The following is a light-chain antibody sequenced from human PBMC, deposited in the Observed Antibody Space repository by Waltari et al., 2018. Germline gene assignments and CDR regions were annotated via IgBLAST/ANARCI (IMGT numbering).Light chain of an antibody. V-gene: IGKV1-39*01. J-gene: IGKJ5*01. CDR3: QQSYSTPSIT. CDR2: AAY. CDR1: QSISSY. Sequence: DIQMTQSPSSLSASVGDRVTITCRASQSISSYLNWYQQKPGKAPKDLIYAAYSFKSVVPSRFSCSGSGTDFTLTISSLQPEDFATYYCQQSYSTPSITFGQGTRLEIK.